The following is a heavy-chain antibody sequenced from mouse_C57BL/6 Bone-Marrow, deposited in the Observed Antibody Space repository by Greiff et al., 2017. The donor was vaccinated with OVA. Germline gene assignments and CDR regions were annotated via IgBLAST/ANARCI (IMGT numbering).Heavy chain of an antibody. CDR3: ARAGYWYFDV. V-gene: IGHV5-17*01. Sequence: EVQLVEFGGGLVKPGGSLKLSCAASGFTFSDYGMHWVRQAPEKGLEWVAYISSGSSTIYYADTVKGRFTISRDNAKNTLFLQMTSLRSADTAMYYCARAGYWYFDVWGTGTTVTVSS. CDR1: GFTFSDYG. J-gene: IGHJ1*03. CDR2: ISSGSSTI.